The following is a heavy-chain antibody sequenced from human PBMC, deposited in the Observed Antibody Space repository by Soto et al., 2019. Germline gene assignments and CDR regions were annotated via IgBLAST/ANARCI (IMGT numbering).Heavy chain of an antibody. V-gene: IGHV3-48*02. CDR2: MNSGSNVI. CDR3: ARMGASWFDP. D-gene: IGHD3-16*01. J-gene: IGHJ5*02. CDR1: GFTFSSYS. Sequence: EVQLVESGGGLVQPGGSLRLSCAASGFTFSSYSMNWVRQAPGKGLEWISYMNSGSNVIYYADSVMGRFTISIDNAKNSLFLQMNSLRDEDTAVYYCARMGASWFDPWGQGTLVTVSS.